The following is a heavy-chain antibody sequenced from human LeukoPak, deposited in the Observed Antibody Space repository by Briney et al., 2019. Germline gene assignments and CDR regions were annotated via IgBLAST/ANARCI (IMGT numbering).Heavy chain of an antibody. CDR3: TTDVVVVPAAIPYYFDY. J-gene: IGHJ4*02. CDR2: IKSKTDGGTT. Sequence: GGSLRLSCAASGFTFSNAWMSWVRQAPGKGLEWVGRIKSKTDGGTTDYAAPVKGRFTISRDDSKNTLYLQMNSLKTEDTAVYYCTTDVVVVPAAIPYYFDYWGQGTLVTVSS. D-gene: IGHD2-2*01. CDR1: GFTFSNAW. V-gene: IGHV3-15*01.